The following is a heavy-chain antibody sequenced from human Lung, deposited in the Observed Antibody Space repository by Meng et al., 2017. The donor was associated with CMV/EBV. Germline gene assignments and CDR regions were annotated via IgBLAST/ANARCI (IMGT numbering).Heavy chain of an antibody. CDR2: IFSNDEK. V-gene: IGHV2-26*01. Sequence: SGPTLVXPTETLTLTCTVSGFSLSNARMGVSWIRQPPGKALEWLAHIFSNDEKSYSTSLKSRLTISKDTSKSQVVLTMTNMDPVDTATYYCARIPAAIGGYYYYGMDVWXQETXVTVAS. J-gene: IGHJ6*02. CDR1: GFSLSNARMG. D-gene: IGHD2-2*01. CDR3: ARIPAAIGGYYYYGMDV.